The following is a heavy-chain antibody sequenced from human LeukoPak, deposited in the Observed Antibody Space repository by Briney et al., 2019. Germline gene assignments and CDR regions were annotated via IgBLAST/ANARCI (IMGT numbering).Heavy chain of an antibody. CDR3: ARRGGSFYFYYYMDV. Sequence: PSETLSLTCTGSGGSIRSSNYNWGWIRQPPGKGLEWIGSIHYTGSTYHNPSLKSRVTISVDTSKNKFSLKLSSVTAADTALYYCARRGGSFYFYYYMDVWGKGTTVTVSS. CDR2: IHYTGST. D-gene: IGHD1-26*01. V-gene: IGHV4-39*07. CDR1: GGSIRSSNYN. J-gene: IGHJ6*03.